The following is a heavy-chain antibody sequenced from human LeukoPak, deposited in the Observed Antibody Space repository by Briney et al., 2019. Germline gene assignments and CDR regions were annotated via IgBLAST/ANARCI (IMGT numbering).Heavy chain of an antibody. V-gene: IGHV5-51*01. Sequence: GESLKISCKGSGYSFTSYWIGWVRQMPGKALEWVGLIYPGDSDTRHSPSFQGQVTISADKSISTAYLQWSSLKASDTAMYYCARPLRGVIITAFDYWGQGTLVTVSS. CDR2: IYPGDSDT. J-gene: IGHJ4*02. CDR3: ARPLRGVIITAFDY. D-gene: IGHD3-10*01. CDR1: GYSFTSYW.